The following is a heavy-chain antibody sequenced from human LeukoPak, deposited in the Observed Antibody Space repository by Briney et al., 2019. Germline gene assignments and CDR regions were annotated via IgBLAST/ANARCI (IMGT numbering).Heavy chain of an antibody. D-gene: IGHD2-2*01. Sequence: PSETLSLTCTVSGVSISSSSYYWDWIRQPPGKGLEWIGSISYSGSTYYNPSLKSRVTISVDTSKNQFSLKLSSVTAADTAVYYCARTTEDCSSTSCYQYWFDPWGQGTLVTVSS. V-gene: IGHV4-39*07. CDR2: ISYSGST. J-gene: IGHJ5*02. CDR3: ARTTEDCSSTSCYQYWFDP. CDR1: GVSISSSSYY.